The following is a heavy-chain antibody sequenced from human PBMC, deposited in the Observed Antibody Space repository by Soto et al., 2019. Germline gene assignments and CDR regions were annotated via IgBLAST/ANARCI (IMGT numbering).Heavy chain of an antibody. CDR2: MYYSGSS. CDR1: GGSISSSSYY. D-gene: IGHD6-19*01. CDR3: ARLGRPVAGTRYYYYYAMDV. Sequence: PSETLSLTCTVSGGSISSSSYYWGWIRQPPGKGLEWIGSMYYSGSSNYNPSLKSRVTMSVDTSKNQFSLKLSSVTAADTAVYYCARLGRPVAGTRYYYYYAMDVWGQGTTVTVSS. J-gene: IGHJ6*02. V-gene: IGHV4-39*01.